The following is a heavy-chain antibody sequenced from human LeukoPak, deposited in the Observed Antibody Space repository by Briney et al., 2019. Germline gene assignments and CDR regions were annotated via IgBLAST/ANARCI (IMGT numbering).Heavy chain of an antibody. CDR2: VHYSGGT. V-gene: IGHV4-39*07. D-gene: IGHD3-10*01. CDR3: AREVTESSMVRGVGVHIYFDY. J-gene: IGHJ4*02. Sequence: PSETLSLTCTVSGGSIPTSTYHWGWIRQSPGKGLEWIGSVHYSGGTYYNPSLRSRVSISLDTSKSQFSLKLSSVTAADTAVYYCAREVTESSMVRGVGVHIYFDYWGQGTLVTVSS. CDR1: GGSIPTSTYH.